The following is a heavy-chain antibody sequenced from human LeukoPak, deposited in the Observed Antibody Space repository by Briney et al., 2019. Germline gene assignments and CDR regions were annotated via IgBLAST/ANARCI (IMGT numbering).Heavy chain of an antibody. CDR2: IKQDGSEK. CDR3: AREDGYSYGTVDY. CDR1: GFTFSSYW. Sequence: GGSLRLSCAAAGFTFSSYWMSWVRQAPGKGLEWVANIKQDGSEKYYVDSVKGRFTISRDNTKNSLYLQMNSLRAEDTAVYYCAREDGYSYGTVDYWGQGTLVTVSS. D-gene: IGHD5-18*01. J-gene: IGHJ4*02. V-gene: IGHV3-7*01.